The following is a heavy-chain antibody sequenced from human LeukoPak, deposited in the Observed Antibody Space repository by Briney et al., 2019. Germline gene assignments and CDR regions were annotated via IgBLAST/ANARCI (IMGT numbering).Heavy chain of an antibody. Sequence: GGSLRLSCAASGFTFDDYAMHWVRQAPGKGLEWVSGISWNSGNKGYADSVKGRFTICRDNDKNSLYLQMNSLRAEDTALYYCAKALDSSITNPPDFWGQGTLVTVSS. CDR3: AKALDSSITNPPDF. D-gene: IGHD1-14*01. V-gene: IGHV3-9*01. CDR1: GFTFDDYA. J-gene: IGHJ1*01. CDR2: ISWNSGNK.